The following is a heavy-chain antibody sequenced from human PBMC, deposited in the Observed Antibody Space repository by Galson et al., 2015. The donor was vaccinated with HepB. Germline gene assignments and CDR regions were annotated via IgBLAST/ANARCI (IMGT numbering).Heavy chain of an antibody. D-gene: IGHD1-14*01. CDR3: AREVRKTDPAFPDY. CDR1: GYTFTGYY. CDR2: INPNSGDT. J-gene: IGHJ4*02. Sequence: SVKVSCKASGYTFTGYYIHWVRQAPGQGLEWMGRINPNSGDTNYAHKFQGRVTMTRDTSISTAYMELSGLRSDDTVVYYCAREVRKTDPAFPDYWGQGPLATVSS. V-gene: IGHV1-2*05.